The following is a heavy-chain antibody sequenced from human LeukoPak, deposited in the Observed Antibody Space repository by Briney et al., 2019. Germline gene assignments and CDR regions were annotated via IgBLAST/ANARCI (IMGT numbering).Heavy chain of an antibody. CDR1: ELTSSSYA. CDR2: ISSTSSSR. CDR3: ARDGNSPEYYLDF. Sequence: PGGSLTLSCGAYELTSSSYAMNWVRQAPGKGLEWISYISSTSSSRYYADSVKGRFTISRDNARNSLYFQMNSLRAEDTAAYYCARDGNSPEYYLDFWGQGTLVTVSS. D-gene: IGHD5-18*01. V-gene: IGHV3-48*01. J-gene: IGHJ4*01.